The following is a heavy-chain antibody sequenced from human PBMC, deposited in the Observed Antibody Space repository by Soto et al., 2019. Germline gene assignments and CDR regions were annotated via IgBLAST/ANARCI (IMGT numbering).Heavy chain of an antibody. J-gene: IGHJ5*02. CDR3: AGRGAVAFNGWFDP. CDR1: AGSISSGDYY. Sequence: QVQLRESGPGLVKPSQTQSLTCTVSAGSISSGDYYWSWIRQSPGKGLEWIGYIYYSGSTYYNPSLKSRVTISVDTSKKQFSLKLNSVTDADTAVYYCAGRGAVAFNGWFDPWGQGTMVTVSS. CDR2: IYYSGST. D-gene: IGHD6-19*01. V-gene: IGHV4-30-4*01.